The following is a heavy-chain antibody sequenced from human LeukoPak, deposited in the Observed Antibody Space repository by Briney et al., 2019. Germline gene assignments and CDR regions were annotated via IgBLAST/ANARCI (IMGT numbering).Heavy chain of an antibody. CDR1: GYTFTGYY. CDR2: INPNSGGT. J-gene: IGHJ6*02. Sequence: ASVKVSCKASGYTFTGYYMHWERQAPGQGLEWMGRINPNSGGTNYAQKFQGRVTMTRDTSISTAYMELSRLRSDDTAVYYCARDYDFWSGYTIGGPYGVDVWGQGTTVTVSS. D-gene: IGHD3-3*01. V-gene: IGHV1-2*06. CDR3: ARDYDFWSGYTIGGPYGVDV.